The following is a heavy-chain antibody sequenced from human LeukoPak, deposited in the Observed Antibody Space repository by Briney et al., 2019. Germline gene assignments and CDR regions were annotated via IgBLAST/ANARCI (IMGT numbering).Heavy chain of an antibody. CDR1: GFTFSRYS. CDR2: ISSSSNAI. CDR3: AREPSRTSSKLDP. Sequence: GGSLRLSCAASGFTFSRYSMNWVRQAPGKGLEWVSYISSSSNAIYYADAVKGRFTISRDNAKNSLYLQMNSLRAEDTAVYYCAREPSRTSSKLDPWGQGTLVTVSS. D-gene: IGHD2-2*01. J-gene: IGHJ5*02. V-gene: IGHV3-48*01.